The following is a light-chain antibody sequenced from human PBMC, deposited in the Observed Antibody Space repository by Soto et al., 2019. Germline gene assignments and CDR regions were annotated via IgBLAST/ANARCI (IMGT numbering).Light chain of an antibody. V-gene: IGLV1-51*01. CDR1: SSNIGNNF. CDR2: DNN. Sequence: QSVLTQPPSVSAAPGQKVTFSCSGSSSNIGNNFVSWYQQLPGTAPRLLIYDNNNRPSGIPDRFSGSQSGTSATLAITGLQTGDEADYFCGTWDSSLSVVIFGGGTKLTVL. CDR3: GTWDSSLSVVI. J-gene: IGLJ2*01.